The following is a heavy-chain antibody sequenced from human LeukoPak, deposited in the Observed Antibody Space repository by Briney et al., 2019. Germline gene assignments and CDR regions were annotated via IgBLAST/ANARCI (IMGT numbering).Heavy chain of an antibody. D-gene: IGHD3-22*01. CDR2: IRSKAYGGTT. CDR3: TRDLRGYYYFDSSGMNWFDP. Sequence: GRSLRLSCTASGFTFGDYAMSWVRQAPGKGLEWVGFIRSKAYGGTTEYAASVKGRFTISRDDSKSIAYLQMNSLKIEDTAVYYCTRDLRGYYYFDSSGMNWFDPWGQGTLVTVSS. CDR1: GFTFGDYA. J-gene: IGHJ5*02. V-gene: IGHV3-49*04.